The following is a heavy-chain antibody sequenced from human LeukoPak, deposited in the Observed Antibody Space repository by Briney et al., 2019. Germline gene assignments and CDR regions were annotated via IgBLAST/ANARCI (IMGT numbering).Heavy chain of an antibody. J-gene: IGHJ5*02. CDR1: GYTFISYY. D-gene: IGHD4-17*01. Sequence: ASVKVSCKASGYTFISYYMNWVRQAPGQGLEWMGKINLSDGSTDYAQKFQGRVTMTSDTSTRTVYMELSSLRSEDTAVYYCARGWWGTDYGWTNWFDPWGQGTLVTVSS. V-gene: IGHV1-46*01. CDR2: INLSDGST. CDR3: ARGWWGTDYGWTNWFDP.